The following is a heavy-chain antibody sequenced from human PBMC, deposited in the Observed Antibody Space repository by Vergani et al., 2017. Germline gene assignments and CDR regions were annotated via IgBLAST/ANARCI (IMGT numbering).Heavy chain of an antibody. CDR1: GESFSSFY. Sequence: QVQLQQWGAGVVKPSGTLSLTRAVFGESFSSFYWSWIRQPPGKGLEWSGEINNDGHTNYNPSLESRVTVSRDTAKNQFSLNLMSVTAAETAMYYCAVRPRVNLVGGEIVTKRTFDYWNQGSLVTVSS. CDR3: AVRPRVNLVGGEIVTKRTFDY. CDR2: INNDGHT. J-gene: IGHJ4*02. V-gene: IGHV4-34*02. D-gene: IGHD3-10*01.